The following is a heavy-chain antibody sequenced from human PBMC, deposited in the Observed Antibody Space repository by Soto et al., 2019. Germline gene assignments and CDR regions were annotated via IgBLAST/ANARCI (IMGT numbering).Heavy chain of an antibody. CDR3: ARLTGEFMLVLDD. Sequence: ASVKVSCKASGYTFHNYGVSWVRQAPGQGLEWMGRISAYSYNTHYAQNFEGRVTMTTDTSTSTAYMYLRSLRSDDSAIYYCARLTGEFMLVLDDWGEGTQVTVPS. D-gene: IGHD3-16*01. J-gene: IGHJ4*02. CDR1: GYTFHNYG. CDR2: ISAYSYNT. V-gene: IGHV1-18*01.